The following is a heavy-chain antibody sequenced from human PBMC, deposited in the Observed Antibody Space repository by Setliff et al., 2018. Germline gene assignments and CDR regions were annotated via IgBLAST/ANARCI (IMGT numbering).Heavy chain of an antibody. V-gene: IGHV4-30-4*08. CDR1: GGSISSGDYY. CDR3: ARVPYYYDADDY. J-gene: IGHJ4*02. CDR2: IYYSGST. D-gene: IGHD3-22*01. Sequence: PSETLSLTCTVSGGSISSGDYYWSWIRQPPGKGLEWIGYIYYSGSTYYNPSLKSRVTISVDTSKNQFSLKLSSVTAADTAVYYCARVPYYYDADDYWGQGTLVTVSS.